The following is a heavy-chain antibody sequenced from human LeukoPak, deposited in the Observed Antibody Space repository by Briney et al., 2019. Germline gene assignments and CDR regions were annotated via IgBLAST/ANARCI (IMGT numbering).Heavy chain of an antibody. Sequence: GASVKVSCKASGGTFSSYAISWVRQAPGQGLEWMGGIIPIFGTANYAQKFQGRVTITTDESTSTAYMELSSLRSEDTAVYYCARDGDCSGGSCYGWFDPWGQGTLVTVSP. CDR2: IIPIFGTA. J-gene: IGHJ5*02. CDR3: ARDGDCSGGSCYGWFDP. D-gene: IGHD2-15*01. CDR1: GGTFSSYA. V-gene: IGHV1-69*05.